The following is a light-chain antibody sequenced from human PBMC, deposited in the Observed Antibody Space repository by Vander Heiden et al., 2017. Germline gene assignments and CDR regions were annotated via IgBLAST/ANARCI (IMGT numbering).Light chain of an antibody. V-gene: IGLV1-51*01. J-gene: IGLJ3*02. CDR1: SSNIGKSF. CDR2: DND. CDR3: GTWDSGLSVGV. Sequence: QPVLTQPPSGSAAPGQKVTISCSGSSSNIGKSFVSWYQQFRGTAPKLLIYDNDKRPSGTPARFSGSKSGTSATLDITGLQTGDEADYYCGTWDSGLSVGVFGTGTKLTVL.